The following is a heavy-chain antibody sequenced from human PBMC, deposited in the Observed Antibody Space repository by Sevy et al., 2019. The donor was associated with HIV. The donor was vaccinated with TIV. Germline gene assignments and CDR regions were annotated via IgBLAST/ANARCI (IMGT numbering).Heavy chain of an antibody. Sequence: GGSLRLSCAASGFTFSVAAVHWVRQASGKGLEWVGRIRNKADSYATSYAASVKGRFTISRDDSKNMAYLQMNSLKTEDTAVYFCGRRGVAAEIDYWGRGTLVTVSS. V-gene: IGHV3-73*01. CDR3: GRRGVAAEIDY. CDR1: GFTFSVAA. D-gene: IGHD6-13*01. J-gene: IGHJ4*02. CDR2: IRNKADSYAT.